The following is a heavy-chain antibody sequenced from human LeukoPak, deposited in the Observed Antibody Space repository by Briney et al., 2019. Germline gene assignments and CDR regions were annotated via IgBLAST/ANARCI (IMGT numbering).Heavy chain of an antibody. V-gene: IGHV1-69*04. J-gene: IGHJ6*02. CDR1: GGTFSSYA. D-gene: IGHD3-10*01. CDR2: IIPILGIA. Sequence: KDSFKASGGTFSSYAISWVRQAPGQGLEWMGRIIPILGIANCAQKFQGRVTITADKSTSTAYMELSSLRSEDTAVYYCARLVPSFGELLVDYYYYGMDVWGQGTTVTVSS. CDR3: ARLVPSFGELLVDYYYYGMDV.